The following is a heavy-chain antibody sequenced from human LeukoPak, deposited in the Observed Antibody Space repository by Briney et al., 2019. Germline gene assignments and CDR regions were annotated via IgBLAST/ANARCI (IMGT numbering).Heavy chain of an antibody. D-gene: IGHD5-18*01. V-gene: IGHV3-33*01. CDR3: VRDGEYSHGIDFDY. CDR1: GFTFSNYG. J-gene: IGHJ4*02. Sequence: GGSLRLSCAASGFTFSNYGMHWVRQAPGKGLEWVALIWYDGSNKYYADSVKGRFTISRDSATNTLYLQMNSLRAEDTAIYYCVRDGEYSHGIDFDYWGQGTLVTVSP. CDR2: IWYDGSNK.